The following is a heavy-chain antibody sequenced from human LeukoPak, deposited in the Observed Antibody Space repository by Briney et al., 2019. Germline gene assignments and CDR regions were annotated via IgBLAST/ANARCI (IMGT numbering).Heavy chain of an antibody. V-gene: IGHV3-30-3*01. CDR2: ISYDGSNK. J-gene: IGHJ4*02. CDR3: ARVVVATAGGYFDY. Sequence: GGSLRLSCAASGFTFSSYAMHWVRQAPGKGLEWVSVISYDGSNKYYADSVKGRFTISRDNSKNTLYLRMNSLRAEGTAVYYCARVVVATAGGYFDYWGQGTLVTVSS. CDR1: GFTFSSYA. D-gene: IGHD2-2*01.